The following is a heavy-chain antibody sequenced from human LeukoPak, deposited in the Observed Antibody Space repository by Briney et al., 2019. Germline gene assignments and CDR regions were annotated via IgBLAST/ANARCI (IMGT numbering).Heavy chain of an antibody. Sequence: AAVKVSCRASGYTFSDYYIHFVRQAPGQGLEWMGRINPNSGVTNFAPNFQVRVTMTRDTSMSTAYMQLSGLTSDDTAVYFCAKGFMSAAGPFDYWGQGTLVTVSS. J-gene: IGHJ4*02. V-gene: IGHV1-2*06. CDR3: AKGFMSAAGPFDY. D-gene: IGHD6-13*01. CDR2: INPNSGVT. CDR1: GYTFSDYY.